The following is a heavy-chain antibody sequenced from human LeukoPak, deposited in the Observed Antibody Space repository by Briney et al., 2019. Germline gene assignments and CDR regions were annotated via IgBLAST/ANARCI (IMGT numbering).Heavy chain of an antibody. Sequence: PGGSLRLSCAASGFTFSSYGTPWVRQAPGKGLEWVAVISYDGSNKYYADSVKGRFTISRDNSKNTLHLQMNSLRAEDTAVYYCAKDGGHYYGSGSYSLDYWGQGTLVTVSS. D-gene: IGHD3-10*01. CDR1: GFTFSSYG. V-gene: IGHV3-30*18. CDR3: AKDGGHYYGSGSYSLDY. CDR2: ISYDGSNK. J-gene: IGHJ4*02.